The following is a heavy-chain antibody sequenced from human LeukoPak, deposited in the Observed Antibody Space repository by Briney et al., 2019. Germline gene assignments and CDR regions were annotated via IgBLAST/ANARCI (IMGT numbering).Heavy chain of an antibody. J-gene: IGHJ4*02. D-gene: IGHD3-22*01. CDR2: ISDSGGRT. CDR1: GITLSNYG. CDR3: AKRGVVIRVILVGFHKEAYYFDS. V-gene: IGHV3-23*01. Sequence: GGSLRLSCAVSGITLSNYGMSWVRQAPGKGLEWVAGISDSGGRTNYADSVKGRFTISRDNPKNTIYLQMSSLRAEDTAVYFCAKRGVVIRVILVGFHKEAYYFDSWGQGALVTVSS.